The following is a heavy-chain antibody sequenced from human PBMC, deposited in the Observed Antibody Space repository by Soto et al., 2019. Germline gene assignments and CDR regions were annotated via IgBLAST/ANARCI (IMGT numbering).Heavy chain of an antibody. V-gene: IGHV3-30*18. Sequence: QVQLVESGGGVVQPGRSLRLSCAASGFTFSSYGMHWVRQAPGKGLEWVAVISYDGSNKYYADSVKGRFTISRDNSKNTLYLQMNSLRAEDTAVYYCAKALEQWLGYYYYGMDVWGQGTTVTVSS. D-gene: IGHD6-19*01. J-gene: IGHJ6*02. CDR2: ISYDGSNK. CDR1: GFTFSSYG. CDR3: AKALEQWLGYYYYGMDV.